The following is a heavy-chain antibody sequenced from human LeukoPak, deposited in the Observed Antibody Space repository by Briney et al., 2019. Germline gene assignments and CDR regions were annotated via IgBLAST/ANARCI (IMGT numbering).Heavy chain of an antibody. CDR1: GFTFSSYW. CDR3: ARDVGSIVVVVAAHDY. CDR2: IKQDGSEK. D-gene: IGHD2-15*01. Sequence: GGSLRLSCAASGFTFSSYWMSWVRQAPGKGLEWVANIKQDGSEKYYVDSVKGRFTISRDNAKNSLYLQMNSLRAEDTAVYYCARDVGSIVVVVAAHDYWGQGTLVTVSS. J-gene: IGHJ4*02. V-gene: IGHV3-7*01.